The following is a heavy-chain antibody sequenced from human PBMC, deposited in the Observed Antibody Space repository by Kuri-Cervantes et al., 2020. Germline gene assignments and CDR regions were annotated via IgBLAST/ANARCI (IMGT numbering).Heavy chain of an antibody. CDR2: INHSGST. V-gene: IGHV4-34*01. D-gene: IGHD3-9*01. J-gene: IGHJ4*02. CDR3: AGILTGYTLDY. CDR1: GGSFSGYY. Sequence: GSRRLSCAVYGGSFSGYYWSWIRQPPGKGLEWLGEINHSGSTNYNPSLKSRVTISVDTSKNQFSLKLSSVTAADTAVYYCAGILTGYTLDYWGQGTLVTVSS.